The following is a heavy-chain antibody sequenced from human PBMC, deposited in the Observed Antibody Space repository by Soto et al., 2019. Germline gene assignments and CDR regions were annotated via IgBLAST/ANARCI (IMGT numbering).Heavy chain of an antibody. V-gene: IGHV4-34*01. Sequence: PSETLSLTCAVYGGSFSGYYWSWIRQPPGKGLEWIGEINHSGSTNYNPSLKSRVTISVDTSKNQFSLKLSSVTAAATAVYYCARVGGYFDSLGYLYYFNYWGEGALATFSS. CDR3: ARVGGYFDSLGYLYYFNY. CDR2: INHSGST. CDR1: GGSFSGYY. D-gene: IGHD3-22*01. J-gene: IGHJ4*02.